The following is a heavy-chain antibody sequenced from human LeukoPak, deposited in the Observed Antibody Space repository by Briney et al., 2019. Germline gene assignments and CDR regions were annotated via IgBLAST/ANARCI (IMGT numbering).Heavy chain of an antibody. CDR1: GFTFTSYE. CDR2: ISSHGITI. D-gene: IGHD2-15*01. CDR3: ARPPMLICSGGYCCFDY. J-gene: IGHJ4*02. V-gene: IGHV3-48*03. Sequence: GGSLRLSCAASGFTFTSYEMNWVRQAPGKGLEWVSYISSHGITIYYADFVRGRFTISRDNARNSLSLQMNSLRAEDTAVYYCARPPMLICSGGYCCFDYWGQGTLVTVSS.